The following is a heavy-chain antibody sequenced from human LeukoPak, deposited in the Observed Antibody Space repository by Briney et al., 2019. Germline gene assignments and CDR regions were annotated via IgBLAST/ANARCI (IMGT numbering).Heavy chain of an antibody. D-gene: IGHD4-11*01. J-gene: IGHJ5*02. CDR1: GGSISSYY. Sequence: NTSETLSLTCTVSGGSISSYYWSWIRQPPGKGLEWIWYIYYSGSTNYNPSLKSRVTISVDTSKSQFSLKLSSVTAADTAVYYCARARDYTGSWFDPWGQGTLVTVSS. CDR2: IYYSGST. CDR3: ARARDYTGSWFDP. V-gene: IGHV4-59*08.